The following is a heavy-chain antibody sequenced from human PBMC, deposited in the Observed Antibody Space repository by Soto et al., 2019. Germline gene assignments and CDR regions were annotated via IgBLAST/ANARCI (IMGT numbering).Heavy chain of an antibody. CDR2: IYHSGST. Sequence: TLSLTCAVSGGSISSGGYSWTWIRQPPGKGLEWIGYIYHSGSTYYNPSLKSRVTISVDTSKNQFSLKLSPVTAADTAVYYCARTPSAWGQGTLVTVSS. V-gene: IGHV4-30-2*05. J-gene: IGHJ5*02. CDR1: GGSISSGGYS. CDR3: ARTPSA.